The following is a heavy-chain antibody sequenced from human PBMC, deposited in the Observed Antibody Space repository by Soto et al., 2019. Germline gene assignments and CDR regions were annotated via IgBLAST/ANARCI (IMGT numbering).Heavy chain of an antibody. V-gene: IGHV2-5*02. CDR1: GFSLSTSGVG. CDR2: IYWDDDK. Sequence: QITLKESGPTLLQPTQTLTLTCTFSGFSLSTSGVGVGWIRQPPGKALEWLALIYWDDDKRYSPSLKSRLTITKDTSKNQVVLTMTNMDPVDTATYYCAHYFYILVDDAFDIWGQGTMVTVSS. J-gene: IGHJ3*02. CDR3: AHYFYILVDDAFDI. D-gene: IGHD2-8*02.